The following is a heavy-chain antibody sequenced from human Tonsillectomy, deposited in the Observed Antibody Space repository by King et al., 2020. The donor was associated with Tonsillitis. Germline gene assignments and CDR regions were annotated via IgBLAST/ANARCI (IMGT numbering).Heavy chain of an antibody. CDR3: ARQIVAGIDY. CDR1: GGSISSYY. J-gene: IGHJ4*02. Sequence: VQLQESGPGLVKPSETLSLTCTVSGGSISSYYWSWIRQPPGKGLEWIGYIYYSGSTNYNPSLKSRVTISVDTSKNQFSLKLSSVPAADTAVYYCARQIVAGIDYWGQGTLVTVSS. V-gene: IGHV4-59*08. D-gene: IGHD6-19*01. CDR2: IYYSGST.